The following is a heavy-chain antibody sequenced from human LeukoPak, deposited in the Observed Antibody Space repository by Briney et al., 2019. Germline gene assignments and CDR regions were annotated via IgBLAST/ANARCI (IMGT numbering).Heavy chain of an antibody. Sequence: GRSRRLSCAASGFTFSSYGMHWVRQAPGKGLEWVAVISYDGSNKYYADSVKGRFTISRDNSKNTLYLQMNSLRAEDTAVYYCAKDTGSGWVFDYWGQGTLVTVSS. J-gene: IGHJ4*02. V-gene: IGHV3-30*18. CDR2: ISYDGSNK. CDR1: GFTFSSYG. D-gene: IGHD6-19*01. CDR3: AKDTGSGWVFDY.